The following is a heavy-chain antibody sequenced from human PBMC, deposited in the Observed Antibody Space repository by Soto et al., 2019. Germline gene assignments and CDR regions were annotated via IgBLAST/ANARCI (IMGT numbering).Heavy chain of an antibody. D-gene: IGHD2-21*01. CDR3: AGDDAYCGGDCPVVDY. CDR2: IIPILGIA. CDR1: GGTFSSYT. V-gene: IGHV1-69*04. Sequence: SVKVSCKASGGTFSSYTISWVRQAPGQRLERMGRIIPILGIANYAQKFQGRVTITADKSTSTAYMELSSLRSEVTAVFFCAGDDAYCGGDCPVVDYWGQGTLVTVSS. J-gene: IGHJ4*02.